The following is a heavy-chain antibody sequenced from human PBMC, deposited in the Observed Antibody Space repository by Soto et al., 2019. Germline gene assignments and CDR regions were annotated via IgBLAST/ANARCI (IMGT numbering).Heavy chain of an antibody. J-gene: IGHJ5*02. Sequence: SGPTLVKPTQTLTLTCTFSGFSLSTSGVGVGWIRQPPGKALEWLALIYWNDDKRYSPSLKSRLTITKDTSKNQVVLTMTNMDPVDTATYYCAHRGDRAGTLIMWGNWFDPWGQGTLVTVSS. CDR3: AHRGDRAGTLIMWGNWFDP. D-gene: IGHD6-13*01. CDR2: IYWNDDK. CDR1: GFSLSTSGVG. V-gene: IGHV2-5*01.